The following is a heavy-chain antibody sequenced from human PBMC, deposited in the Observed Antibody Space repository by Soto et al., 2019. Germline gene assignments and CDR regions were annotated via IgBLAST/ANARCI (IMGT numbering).Heavy chain of an antibody. CDR1: GFTFSNFG. CDR2: ITGSGNNR. V-gene: IGHV3-23*01. D-gene: IGHD2-2*01. CDR3: VKDGSTSWYRYFQY. Sequence: EVQLLVCGGGLVQPGGSLRLSCAASGFTFSNFGMSWVRQAPGKGLEWVSGITGSGNNRYYAGSVKGRFTISRDNSKNTLDLQMASLRAEDTAVYYCVKDGSTSWYRYFQYWGPRTLVTVSS. J-gene: IGHJ1*01.